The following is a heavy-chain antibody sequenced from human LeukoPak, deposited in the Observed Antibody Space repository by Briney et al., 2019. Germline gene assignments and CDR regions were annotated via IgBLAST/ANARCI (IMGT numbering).Heavy chain of an antibody. V-gene: IGHV3-30*02. J-gene: IGHJ6*03. CDR2: IRYDGSNK. Sequence: GGSLRLSCAASGFTFSSYGMHWVRQAPGKGLEWVAFIRYDGSNKYYADSVKGRFTISRDNSKNTLYLQMNSLRAEDTAVYYCAKDVQSLFYYYYYMDVWGKGTTVTVSS. CDR1: GFTFSSYG. CDR3: AKDVQSLFYYYYYMDV.